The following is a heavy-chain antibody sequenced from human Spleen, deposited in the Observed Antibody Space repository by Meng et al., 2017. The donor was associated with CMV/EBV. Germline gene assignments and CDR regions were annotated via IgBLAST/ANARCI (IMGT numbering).Heavy chain of an antibody. CDR3: ATTSHEYYDFWSGYPPRFYFDY. D-gene: IGHD3-3*01. J-gene: IGHJ4*02. V-gene: IGHV4-34*01. Sequence: SETLSLTCAVYGGSFSGYYWSWIRQPPGKGLEWIGEINHSGNTNYNPSLKSRVAMSVDTSKSQFSLTLSSVTAADTAVYSCATTSHEYYDFWSGYPPRFYFDYWGQGRLVTVSS. CDR2: INHSGNT. CDR1: GGSFSGYY.